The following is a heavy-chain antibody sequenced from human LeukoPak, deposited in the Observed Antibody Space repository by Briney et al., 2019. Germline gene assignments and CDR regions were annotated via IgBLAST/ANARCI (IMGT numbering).Heavy chain of an antibody. CDR1: GGSISSYY. V-gene: IGHV4-59*01. Sequence: PSETLSLTCTLSGGSISSYYWSWIRQPPGKGLEWIGYIYYSGSTNYNPSLKSRVTISLDTSKNQFSLRLTSVTAADTAVYYCARGGPYYDFWSGYYDYYYYMDVWGKGTTVTVSS. CDR2: IYYSGST. D-gene: IGHD3-3*01. J-gene: IGHJ6*03. CDR3: ARGGPYYDFWSGYYDYYYYMDV.